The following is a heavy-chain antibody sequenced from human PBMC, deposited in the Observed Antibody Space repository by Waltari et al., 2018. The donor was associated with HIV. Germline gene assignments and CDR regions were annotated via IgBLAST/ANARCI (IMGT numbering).Heavy chain of an antibody. V-gene: IGHV4-34*01. Sequence: QVQLQQWGAGLLKPSETLSLTCSVYGGSFPTFSWNWIRQTPDEGLQWIGEINHGGDTNVNPSLKSRVIMSIDTSKYEISLNLTSVSVADTALYFCARRGSSASPLTLWGRGSRVTVSS. CDR1: GGSFPTFS. CDR2: INHGGDT. D-gene: IGHD3-10*01. J-gene: IGHJ4*02. CDR3: ARRGSSASPLTL.